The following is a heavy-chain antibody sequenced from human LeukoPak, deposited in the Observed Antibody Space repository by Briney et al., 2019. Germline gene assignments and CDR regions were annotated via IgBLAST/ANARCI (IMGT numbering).Heavy chain of an antibody. V-gene: IGHV3-74*01. CDR1: GFTFSNYW. CDR3: ARSNQAVGN. J-gene: IGHJ4*02. D-gene: IGHD4-11*01. Sequence: GGSLRLSCTASGFTFSNYWMHWVRQVPGKGLVWVSRINTGGSSTTYADSGKGRFTISRDNAKNTLYLQMNSLRVEDTAVYYCARSNQAVGNCGEGTLVTVSS. CDR2: INTGGSST.